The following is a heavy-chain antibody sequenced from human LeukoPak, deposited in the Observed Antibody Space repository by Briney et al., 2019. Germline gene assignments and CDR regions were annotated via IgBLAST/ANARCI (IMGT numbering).Heavy chain of an antibody. J-gene: IGHJ5*02. Sequence: GGSLRLSCAASGFTFTTRGMHWVRQAPGKGPQWVAFAGNDGRIKYNENSVEGRFTISRDNSKNTLYLQMNSLRPEDTAVYYCATTEGVTDKWLDPWGQGTQVTVS. V-gene: IGHV3-30*02. CDR3: ATTEGVTDKWLDP. CDR2: AGNDGRIK. D-gene: IGHD2-8*01. CDR1: GFTFTTRG.